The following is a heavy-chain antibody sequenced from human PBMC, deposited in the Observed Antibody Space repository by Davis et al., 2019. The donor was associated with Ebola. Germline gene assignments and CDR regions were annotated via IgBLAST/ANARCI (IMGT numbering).Heavy chain of an antibody. CDR2: IYYSGDT. Sequence: PSETLSLTCTVSGGSFDSYYWSWIRQPPGKGLEWIGYIYYSGDTSYNPSLNSRVTISVDTSRKQFSLKLTSVTAADTAVYYCVTYGADHLFNNWGQGTLVTVSS. CDR3: VTYGADHLFNN. CDR1: GGSFDSYY. D-gene: IGHD4-17*01. V-gene: IGHV4-59*08. J-gene: IGHJ4*02.